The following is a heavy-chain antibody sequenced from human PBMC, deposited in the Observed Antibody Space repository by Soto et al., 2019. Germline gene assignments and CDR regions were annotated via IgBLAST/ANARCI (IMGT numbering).Heavy chain of an antibody. D-gene: IGHD2-15*01. Sequence: GGSLRLSCAASGFTFSSYSMNWVRQAPGKGLEWVSSISSSSSYIYYAHSVKGRFTISRDNAKNSLFLQMNSLRAEDTAVYYFARDPCSGGSCYYTKKAFDYWGQGTLVTVSS. CDR3: ARDPCSGGSCYYTKKAFDY. J-gene: IGHJ4*02. CDR2: ISSSSSYI. V-gene: IGHV3-21*01. CDR1: GFTFSSYS.